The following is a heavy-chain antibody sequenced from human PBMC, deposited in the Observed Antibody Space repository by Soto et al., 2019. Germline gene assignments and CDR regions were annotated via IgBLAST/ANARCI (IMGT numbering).Heavy chain of an antibody. Sequence: QVQLVESGGGVVQPGRSLRLSCAASGFIFSSYGMHWVRQAPGKGLEWVAIIWYDGSNKYYADSVKGRFTISRDNSKNKLYLQMNSMRVEDTAVYYCARGGAGYYSGMDVWGQGTTVTVSS. J-gene: IGHJ6*02. CDR1: GFIFSSYG. CDR2: IWYDGSNK. V-gene: IGHV3-33*01. D-gene: IGHD3-16*01. CDR3: ARGGAGYYSGMDV.